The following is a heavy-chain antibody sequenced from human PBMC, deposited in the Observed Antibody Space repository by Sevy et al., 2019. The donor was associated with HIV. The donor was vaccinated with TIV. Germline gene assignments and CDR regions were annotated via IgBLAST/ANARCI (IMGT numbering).Heavy chain of an antibody. CDR2: LSGSSNYI. J-gene: IGHJ4*02. CDR3: ARGPPDGSYDYFDS. V-gene: IGHV3-21*06. Sequence: GGSLRLSCAASGFTFNNYNMNWVRQAPGKGLEWVSSLSGSSNYIYYAESLKGRFIISRDNAKDTLYLQINSLRADDSAVYYCARGPPDGSYDYFDSWGQGTLVTVSS. D-gene: IGHD3-10*01. CDR1: GFTFNNYN.